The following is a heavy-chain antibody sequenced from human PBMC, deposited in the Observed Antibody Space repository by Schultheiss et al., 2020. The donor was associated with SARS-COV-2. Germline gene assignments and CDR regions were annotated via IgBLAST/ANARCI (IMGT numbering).Heavy chain of an antibody. Sequence: GGSLRLSCAASGFTVSSNYMSWVRQAPGKGLEWVSSISSSSSYIYYADSVKGRFTISRDNAKNSLYLQMNSLRAEDTAVYYCARDSGGYYFDYWGQGTLVTVSS. V-gene: IGHV3-21*01. CDR2: ISSSSSYI. CDR3: ARDSGGYYFDY. D-gene: IGHD3-22*01. J-gene: IGHJ4*02. CDR1: GFTVSSNY.